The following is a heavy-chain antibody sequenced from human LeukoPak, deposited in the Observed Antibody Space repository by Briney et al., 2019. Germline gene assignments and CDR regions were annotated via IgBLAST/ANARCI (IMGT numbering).Heavy chain of an antibody. CDR2: IYYSGST. V-gene: IGHV4-61*03. D-gene: IGHD5-24*01. Sequence: PSETLSLTCTVSGGSISSSSYYWGWIRQPPGKGLEWIGYIYYSGSTSYNPSLMSRVTISVDTSKNHFSLRLTSVTAADTAVYYCARGGWLKSGDYFDYWGQGTLVTVSS. CDR1: GGSISSSSYY. CDR3: ARGGWLKSGDYFDY. J-gene: IGHJ4*02.